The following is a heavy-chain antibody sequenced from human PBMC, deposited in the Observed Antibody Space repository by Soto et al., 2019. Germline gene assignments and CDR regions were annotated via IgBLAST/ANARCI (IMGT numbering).Heavy chain of an antibody. J-gene: IGHJ4*02. D-gene: IGHD1-26*01. V-gene: IGHV3-23*01. CDR1: GFTFSSNG. Sequence: EVQVLESGGGLVQPGGSLRLSCAASGFTFSSNGMNWVRQAPGNGLGWVSGIRSDGDTTYNGDSVKGRFTVSRDTSKNTVYLQMNRLRVEDTAIYYCAKGKGVGATPDGANCWGQGTLVTVSS. CDR2: IRSDGDTT. CDR3: AKGKGVGATPDGANC.